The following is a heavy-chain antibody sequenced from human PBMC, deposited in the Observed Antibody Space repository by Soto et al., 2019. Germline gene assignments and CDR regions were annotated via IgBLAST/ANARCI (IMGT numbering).Heavy chain of an antibody. D-gene: IGHD3-16*01. J-gene: IGHJ2*01. V-gene: IGHV3-23*01. CDR3: ARRGGNWYFDL. CDR1: GFTFSNYA. Sequence: SGGSLRLSCAASGFTFSNYAVRWVRQAPGKGLEWVSAIGGTGDITYYADSVKGRFTISRDNSKNTLYLRMNSLRVEDTALYYCARRGGNWYFDLWGRGTLVTVSS. CDR2: IGGTGDIT.